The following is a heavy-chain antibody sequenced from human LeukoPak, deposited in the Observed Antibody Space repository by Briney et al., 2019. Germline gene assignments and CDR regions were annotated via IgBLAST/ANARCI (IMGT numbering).Heavy chain of an antibody. J-gene: IGHJ4*02. CDR1: GYTFTDYY. D-gene: IGHD4-17*01. CDR3: ARVMKATVRTSNFDY. CDR2: INPNSGDT. V-gene: IGHV1-2*06. Sequence: ASVKVSCKASGYTFTDYYMYWVRQAPGQGLEWMGRINPNSGDTLYAQKFLGRVTMNRDTSISTAYMELSRLRSDNTAVYYCARVMKATVRTSNFDYWGQGTLVTVSS.